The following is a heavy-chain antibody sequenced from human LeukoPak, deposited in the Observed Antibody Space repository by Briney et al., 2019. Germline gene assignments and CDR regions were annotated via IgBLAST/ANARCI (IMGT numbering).Heavy chain of an antibody. Sequence: SETPSLTCTVSGGSISSGDYYWSWIRQPPGKGLGWIGYIYYSGSTYYNPSLKSRVTISVDTSKNQFSLKLSSVTAADTAVYYCARACRKRVDIVATAVRFDYWGQGTLVTVSS. V-gene: IGHV4-30-4*01. CDR3: ARACRKRVDIVATAVRFDY. J-gene: IGHJ4*02. D-gene: IGHD5-12*01. CDR1: GGSISSGDYY. CDR2: IYYSGST.